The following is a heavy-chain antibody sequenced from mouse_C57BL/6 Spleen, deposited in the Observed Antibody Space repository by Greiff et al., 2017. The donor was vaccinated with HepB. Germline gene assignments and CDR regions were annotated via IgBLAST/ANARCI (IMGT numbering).Heavy chain of an antibody. CDR1: GFSLSTFGMG. CDR2: IWWDDDK. J-gene: IGHJ1*03. Sequence: QVTLKESGPGILQPSQTLSLTCSFSGFSLSTFGMGVGWIRQPSGKGLEWLAHIWWDDDKYYNPALKSRIPLSKDTSKHQVFLKIANVDTADTATYYCARISRDYYGSSSRYFDVWGTGTTVTVSS. D-gene: IGHD1-1*01. CDR3: ARISRDYYGSSSRYFDV. V-gene: IGHV8-8*01.